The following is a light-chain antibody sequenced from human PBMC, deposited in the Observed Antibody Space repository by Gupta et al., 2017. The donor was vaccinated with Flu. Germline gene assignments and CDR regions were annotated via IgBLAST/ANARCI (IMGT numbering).Light chain of an antibody. Sequence: PMLLIYGASNRATTIPARFSGSGSETDFTLTISSVQAEDVGVYFCQQDKNSPLTFGGGTKVEIK. CDR2: GAS. V-gene: IGKV3-15*01. CDR3: QQDKNSPLT. J-gene: IGKJ4*02.